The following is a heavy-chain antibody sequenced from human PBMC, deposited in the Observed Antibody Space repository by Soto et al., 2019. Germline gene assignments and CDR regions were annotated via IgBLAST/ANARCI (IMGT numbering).Heavy chain of an antibody. V-gene: IGHV3-74*01. CDR1: GFTFSSYW. CDR2: INSDGSST. CDR3: ARGDYGGNWGY. D-gene: IGHD4-17*01. J-gene: IGHJ4*02. Sequence: EVQLVESGGGLVQPGGSLRLSRAASGFTFSSYWMHWVRQAPGKGLVWVSRINSDGSSTSYADSVKGRFTISRDNAKNTLYLQMHILRAEDTAVYYCARGDYGGNWGYWGQGTLVTVSS.